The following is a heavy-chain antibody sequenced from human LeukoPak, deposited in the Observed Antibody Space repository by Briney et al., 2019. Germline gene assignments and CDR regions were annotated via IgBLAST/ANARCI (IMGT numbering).Heavy chain of an antibody. CDR1: GGSISSGNYY. CDR3: AWGDSSGYPFDP. J-gene: IGHJ5*02. V-gene: IGHV4-61*02. CDR2: IYTSGGTSGST. Sequence: PSETLSLTCTVSGGSISSGNYYWGWIRQPAGKGLEWIGRIYTSGGTSGSTYYNPSLKSRVTISVDTSKNQFSLKLSSVTAADTAVYYCAWGDSSGYPFDPWGQGTLVTVSS. D-gene: IGHD3-22*01.